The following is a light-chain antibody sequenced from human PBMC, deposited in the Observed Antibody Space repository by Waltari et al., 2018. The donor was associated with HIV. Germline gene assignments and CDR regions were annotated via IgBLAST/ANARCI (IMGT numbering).Light chain of an antibody. J-gene: IGKJ3*01. CDR2: DAS. Sequence: DIQMTQSPSALSASVGDSVSITCRASQTVTNKVNWYQQKLGKAPQVLIFDASTLQSGVPSRFRGGGSGTDFTRTITSLQPDDFATYFCQQSYSAPLTFGPGTKVDIK. CDR1: QTVTNK. CDR3: QQSYSAPLT. V-gene: IGKV1-39*01.